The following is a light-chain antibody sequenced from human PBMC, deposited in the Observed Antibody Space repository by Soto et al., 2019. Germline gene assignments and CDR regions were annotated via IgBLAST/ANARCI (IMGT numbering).Light chain of an antibody. J-gene: IGLJ3*02. Sequence: QSALTHPASVSGSPGQSITISCTGTNSDVGSYKFVSWYQQHPGKVPKLIIYEATKRPSGLSNRFSGSKSGNTASLTISGLQSEDEADYYCCSFAGGGATWVFGGGTQLTVL. V-gene: IGLV2-23*01. CDR1: NSDVGSYKF. CDR2: EAT. CDR3: CSFAGGGATWV.